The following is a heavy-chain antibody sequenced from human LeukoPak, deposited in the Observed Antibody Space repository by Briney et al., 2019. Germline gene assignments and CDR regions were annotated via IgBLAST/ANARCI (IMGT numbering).Heavy chain of an antibody. CDR3: AREGNYGDKD. J-gene: IGHJ4*02. D-gene: IGHD4-17*01. CDR1: GSSISTYY. V-gene: IGHV4-4*07. CDR2: VYTSGST. Sequence: SETLSLTCSVSGSSISTYYWSWIRQPAGKGLEGIGRVYTSGSTNYNPSLKSRVTMSVDTSKNQFSLKLSSVTAADTAVYYCAREGNYGDKDWGQGTLVTVSS.